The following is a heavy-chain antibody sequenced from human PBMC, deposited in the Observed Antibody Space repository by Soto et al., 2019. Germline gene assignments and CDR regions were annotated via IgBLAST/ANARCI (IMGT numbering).Heavy chain of an antibody. CDR3: ARVGTKRIAARPDY. CDR1: CYSFTSYG. CDR2: ISAYNGNT. D-gene: IGHD6-6*01. Sequence: ASVKDSGSEACYSFTSYGISCVRQAPGQGLEWMGWISAYNGNTNYAQKLQGRVTMTTDTSTSTAYMELRSLRSDDTAVYYCARVGTKRIAARPDYWGQGTLVTVSS. J-gene: IGHJ4*02. V-gene: IGHV1-18*04.